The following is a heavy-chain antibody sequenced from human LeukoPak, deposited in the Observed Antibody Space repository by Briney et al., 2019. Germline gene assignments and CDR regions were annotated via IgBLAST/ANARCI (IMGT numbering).Heavy chain of an antibody. CDR3: ARDTGRGSGSYYNNYYYYGMDV. J-gene: IGHJ6*02. V-gene: IGHV3-53*01. D-gene: IGHD3-10*01. CDR1: GFTVSSNY. Sequence: GGSLRLSCAASGFTVSSNYMSWVRQAPGKGLEWGSVIYSGGSTYYADSVKGRFTISRDNSKNTLYLQMNSLRAEDTAVYYCARDTGRGSGSYYNNYYYYGMDVWGQGTTVTVSS. CDR2: IYSGGST.